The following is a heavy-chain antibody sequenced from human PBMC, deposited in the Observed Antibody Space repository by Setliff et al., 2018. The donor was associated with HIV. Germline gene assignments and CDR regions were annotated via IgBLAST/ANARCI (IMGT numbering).Heavy chain of an antibody. J-gene: IGHJ4*02. V-gene: IGHV4-4*09. Sequence: PSETLSLTCTVSAVSIGGYSWSWIRQSPGKGLGWIGSIYSTDTTNHHPSLESRVTISVDKSKNQFSLKLNSVTAADTAVYYCARHGTWNSQRFHFDYWGQGTPVTVSS. D-gene: IGHD1-7*01. CDR1: AVSIGGYS. CDR2: IYSTDTT. CDR3: ARHGTWNSQRFHFDY.